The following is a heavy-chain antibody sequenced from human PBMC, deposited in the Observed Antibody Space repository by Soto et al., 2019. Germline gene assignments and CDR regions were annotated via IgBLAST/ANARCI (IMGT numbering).Heavy chain of an antibody. V-gene: IGHV4-4*02. CDR3: ARVGYDILTGPRSARYIDRFDY. Sequence: QVQLQESGPGLVKPSGTLSLTCAVSGGSISSSNWWSWVRQPPGKGLEWIGEIYHSGITNYNPSLKSRASISEDKSKIQFSLKLRSVTAADTAVYYCARVGYDILTGPRSARYIDRFDYWGQGTLVTVSS. CDR2: IYHSGIT. CDR1: GGSISSSNW. J-gene: IGHJ4*02. D-gene: IGHD3-9*01.